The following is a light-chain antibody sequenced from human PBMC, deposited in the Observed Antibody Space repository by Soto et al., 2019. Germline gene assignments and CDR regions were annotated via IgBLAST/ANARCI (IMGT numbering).Light chain of an antibody. CDR1: QSVLYSSNNKNY. V-gene: IGKV4-1*01. Sequence: DIVMTQSPDSLAVSLGERATINCKSSQSVLYSSNNKNYLAWYQQKPGPPPKLLIYWASTRESGVPDRGSGSGSGTDLTHTIGSLQAEEGAGYYCQQYYSTPYTGGQGTKLEIK. CDR3: QQYYSTPYT. J-gene: IGKJ2*01. CDR2: WAS.